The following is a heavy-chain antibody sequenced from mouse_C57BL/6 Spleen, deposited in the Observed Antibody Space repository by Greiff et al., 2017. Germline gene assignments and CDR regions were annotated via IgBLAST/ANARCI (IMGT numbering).Heavy chain of an antibody. Sequence: VQLQQSGPELVKPGASVKISCKASGYAFSSYWMNWVKQRPGKGLEWIGQIYPGDGDTNYNGKFKGKATLTVDTSSSTAYMQLSSLTSEDSAVVLCSGGGGPYYFDVWGTGTTLTVSS. J-gene: IGHJ1*03. CDR1: GYAFSSYW. CDR3: SGGGGPYYFDV. V-gene: IGHV1-80*01. CDR2: IYPGDGDT.